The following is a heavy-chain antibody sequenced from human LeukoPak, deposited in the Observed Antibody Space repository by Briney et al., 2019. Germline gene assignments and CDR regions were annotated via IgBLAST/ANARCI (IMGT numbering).Heavy chain of an antibody. D-gene: IGHD3-22*01. J-gene: IGHJ4*02. CDR3: ARVTGYMIEDYFDY. CDR2: IYTSGIT. CDR1: GGSISSGSYY. Sequence: PSETLSLTCTVSGGSISSGSYYWSWTRQPAGKGLEWIGRIYTSGITNYNPSLKSRVTISVDTSKNQFSLKLSSVTAADTAVYYCARVTGYMIEDYFDYWGQGTLVTVSS. V-gene: IGHV4-61*02.